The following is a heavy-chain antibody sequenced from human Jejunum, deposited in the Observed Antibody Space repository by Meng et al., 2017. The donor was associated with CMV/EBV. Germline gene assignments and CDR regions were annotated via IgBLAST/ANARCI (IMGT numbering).Heavy chain of an antibody. D-gene: IGHD1-26*01. Sequence: SGFALPTSATLWVRQAPGKVLEWVTLISSDSSNKYYSDSVECRFTITRDTSKNTQYLQMNSLRAEDTAIYYCAIDRSGVGWEGIDYWGQGTLVTVSS. CDR2: ISSDSSNK. J-gene: IGHJ4*02. V-gene: IGHV3-30*04. CDR3: AIDRSGVGWEGIDY. CDR1: GFALPTSA.